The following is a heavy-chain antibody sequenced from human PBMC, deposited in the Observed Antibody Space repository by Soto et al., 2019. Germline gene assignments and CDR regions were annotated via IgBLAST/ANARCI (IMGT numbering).Heavy chain of an antibody. V-gene: IGHV5-51*01. CDR1: GYSFTSYW. D-gene: IGHD3-16*01. Sequence: GESLKISCKGSGYSFTSYWIGWVRQMPGKGLEWMGIIYPGDSDTRYSPSFQGQVTISADKSISTAYLQWSSLKASDIAMYYCARVGPLGDIAFDIWGQGKMVTVSS. CDR3: ARVGPLGDIAFDI. J-gene: IGHJ3*02. CDR2: IYPGDSDT.